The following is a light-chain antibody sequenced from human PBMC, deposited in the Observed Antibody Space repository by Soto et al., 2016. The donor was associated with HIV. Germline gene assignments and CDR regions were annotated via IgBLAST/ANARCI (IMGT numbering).Light chain of an antibody. CDR3: QQSYSHPLT. J-gene: IGKJ4*01. V-gene: IGKV1-39*01. CDR1: QSITSY. Sequence: DIQMTQSPSSLSASVRDRVTITCRASQSITSYLNWYQQKPGKAPKLLISSASSLQSGVSSRFSGSGSGTDFTLTISSLQPEDFATYYCQQSYSHPLTFGGGTKGGDQT. CDR2: SAS.